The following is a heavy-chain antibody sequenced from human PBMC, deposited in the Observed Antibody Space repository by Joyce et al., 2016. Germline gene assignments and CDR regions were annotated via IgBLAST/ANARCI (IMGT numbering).Heavy chain of an antibody. CDR2: ISAYNGKT. CDR1: GYTFSTFD. Sequence: QVQLVQSGAEVKKPGASVKVSCKASGYTFSTFDINWVRQAPGQGLEWMEWISAYNGKTKYAQQFQDRVTMTTDTSTNTAYMELRSLRSDDTAVYYCAREKSSGWYYFDYWGQGTLVTVSS. D-gene: IGHD6-19*01. V-gene: IGHV1-18*01. CDR3: AREKSSGWYYFDY. J-gene: IGHJ4*02.